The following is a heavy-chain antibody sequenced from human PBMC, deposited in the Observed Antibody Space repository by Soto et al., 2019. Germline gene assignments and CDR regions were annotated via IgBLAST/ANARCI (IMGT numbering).Heavy chain of an antibody. CDR3: AKTAKYYDILTGYLDS. D-gene: IGHD3-9*01. V-gene: IGHV3-53*04. CDR1: GFTVSSNY. CDR2: IYSGGST. J-gene: IGHJ4*02. Sequence: ESGGGLVQPGGSLRLSCAASGFTVSSNYMSWVRQAPGKGLEWVSLIYSGGSTYYADSVKGRSTISRHNSKNTLYLQMSSLRAEDTAVYYCAKTAKYYDILTGYLDSWGQGTLVTVSS.